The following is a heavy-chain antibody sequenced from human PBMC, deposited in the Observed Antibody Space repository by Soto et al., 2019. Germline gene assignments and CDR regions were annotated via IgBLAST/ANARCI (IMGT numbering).Heavy chain of an antibody. CDR1: GFTFSSYA. CDR3: ARAGATTDYYYGMDV. D-gene: IGHD1-1*01. Sequence: GGSLRLSCAASGFTFSSYAMHWVRQAPDKGLEWVAVVSYDGSNTCYADSVKGRFTISRDNAKNTLYLQMNSLRAEDTAVYYCARAGATTDYYYGMDVWGQGTTVTVSS. CDR2: VSYDGSNT. V-gene: IGHV3-30-3*01. J-gene: IGHJ6*02.